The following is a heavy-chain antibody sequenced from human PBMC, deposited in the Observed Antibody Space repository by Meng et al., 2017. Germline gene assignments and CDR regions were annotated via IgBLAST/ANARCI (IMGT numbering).Heavy chain of an antibody. Sequence: VRLVDARVELTKLGASVMVSCKASGVTFTSYAMNWVRHAPGQGLEWMRWINTNTGNPTYAQGFTGRFVFSLDTSVSTAYLQISSLKAEDTAVYYCARVGYCSGGSCPDYWGQGTLVTVSS. CDR1: GVTFTSYA. D-gene: IGHD2-15*01. CDR3: ARVGYCSGGSCPDY. V-gene: IGHV7-4-1*02. J-gene: IGHJ4*02. CDR2: INTNTGNP.